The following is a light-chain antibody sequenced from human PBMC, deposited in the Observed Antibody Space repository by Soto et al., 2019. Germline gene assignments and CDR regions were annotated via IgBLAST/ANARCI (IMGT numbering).Light chain of an antibody. CDR2: EVS. V-gene: IGLV2-14*01. J-gene: IGLJ1*01. CDR3: SSCTGSSTLEV. CDR1: PRDGGGYIS. Sequence: ALTHPAPVCRSPGQSVTISCTGTPRDGGGYISVSWYQQHPAKAPKLMIYEVSNRPSGVSNRFSGSKSGDTASLTISGLQAEDEADYYCSSCTGSSTLEVFGSGTKVTVL.